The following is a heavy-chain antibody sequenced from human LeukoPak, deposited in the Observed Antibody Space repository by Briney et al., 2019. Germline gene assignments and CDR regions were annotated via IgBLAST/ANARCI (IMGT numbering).Heavy chain of an antibody. J-gene: IGHJ4*02. D-gene: IGHD5-12*01. CDR2: ISNSGSTI. Sequence: GGSLRLSCAASGFTFRDYHMSWIRQAPGKGPEWVSYISNSGSTIYYADSVEGRFTISRDNAENSLYLQMNSLGAEDTALYYCARVKWWLRIFDSWGQGTLVTVSS. CDR1: GFTFRDYH. CDR3: ARVKWWLRIFDS. V-gene: IGHV3-11*01.